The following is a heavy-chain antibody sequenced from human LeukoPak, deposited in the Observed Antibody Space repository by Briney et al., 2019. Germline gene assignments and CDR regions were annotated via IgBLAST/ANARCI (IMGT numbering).Heavy chain of an antibody. CDR1: GFTVDDYA. V-gene: IGHV3-9*01. J-gene: IGHJ6*02. CDR2: ISWNSGSI. CDR3: AKDSVANYYYYYGMDV. D-gene: IGHD5-12*01. Sequence: GGTLRLSCAASGFTVDDYAMHWVRQAPGKGLEWVSGISWNSGSIGYADSVKGRFTISRDNAKNSLYLQMHSLSAEDTALYYCAKDSVANYYYYYGMDVWGQGTTVTVSS.